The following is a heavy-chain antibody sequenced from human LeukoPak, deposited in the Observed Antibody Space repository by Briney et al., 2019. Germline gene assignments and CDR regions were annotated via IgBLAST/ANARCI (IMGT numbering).Heavy chain of an antibody. J-gene: IGHJ4*02. CDR1: GFAFTTYA. Sequence: GGSLRLSCAASGFAFTTYAMSWVRQAPGKGLEWVSVLSAGGSNTYYADFVKGRFTISRDNSKNTLYLQMNNLRAEDTAIYFCASYIWGSYRYFDYWGQGTLVTVSS. CDR3: ASYIWGSYRYFDY. V-gene: IGHV3-23*01. CDR2: LSAGGSNT. D-gene: IGHD3-16*02.